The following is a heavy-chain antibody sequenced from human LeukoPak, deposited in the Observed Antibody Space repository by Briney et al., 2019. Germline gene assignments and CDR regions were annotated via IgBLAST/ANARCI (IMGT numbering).Heavy chain of an antibody. D-gene: IGHD2/OR15-2a*01. CDR1: GFTLSTYS. J-gene: IGHJ3*02. Sequence: PGGSLRLSCTASGFTLSTYSMNWVRQAPGKGLEWVAFITSSSSTIYYADSVKGRFTISRDNAKKMLYLQMNSLGAADTAVYYCAKKAFCNSATCYGALDIWGQGTMVTVSS. V-gene: IGHV3-48*01. CDR3: AKKAFCNSATCYGALDI. CDR2: ITSSSSTI.